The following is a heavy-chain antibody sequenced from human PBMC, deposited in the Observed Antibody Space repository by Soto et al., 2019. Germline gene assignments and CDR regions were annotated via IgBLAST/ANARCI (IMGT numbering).Heavy chain of an antibody. Sequence: QVQLVQSGAEVKKPGASVKVSCKASGYSFSGWAVHWVRQAPGQRLEWMGWINGDNGNTKFSQRFQDRVTITRDTSARIFYMELSSLRSEDAAVYYFAAHRLGYCTTGICYSDYWGQGTLVTVSS. CDR1: GYSFSGWA. D-gene: IGHD2-8*01. V-gene: IGHV1-3*01. J-gene: IGHJ4*02. CDR3: AAHRLGYCTTGICYSDY. CDR2: INGDNGNT.